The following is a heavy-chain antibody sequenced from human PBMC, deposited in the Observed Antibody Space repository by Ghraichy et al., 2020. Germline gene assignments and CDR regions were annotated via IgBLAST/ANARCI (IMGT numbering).Heavy chain of an antibody. V-gene: IGHV4-59*11. Sequence: SETLSLTCKISSDSTSSHYWSWIRQSPGKGLEWIGYVYYTGSTNYNPSLKNRVTISVNTSKNQLSLRLNSMTAADTAVYFCARSKRSCSNNVCSTKYYFDYWGQGTLVTVSS. J-gene: IGHJ4*02. CDR2: VYYTGST. CDR1: SDSTSSHY. CDR3: ARSKRSCSNNVCSTKYYFDY. D-gene: IGHD2-8*01.